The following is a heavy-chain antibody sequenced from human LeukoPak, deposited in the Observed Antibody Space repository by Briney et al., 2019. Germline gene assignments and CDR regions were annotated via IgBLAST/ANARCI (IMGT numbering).Heavy chain of an antibody. CDR1: GYTFTGYY. CDR2: INPNSGGT. J-gene: IGHJ4*02. CDR3: ARDSGWQTHPDDY. V-gene: IGHV1-2*02. Sequence: ASLKVSCKASGYTFTGYYMRWVRQAPGQGLEWMGWINPNSGGTNYAQKFQGRVTMTRDTSISTAYMELSRLRSDDTAVYYCARDSGWQTHPDDYWGQGTLVTVSS. D-gene: IGHD5-24*01.